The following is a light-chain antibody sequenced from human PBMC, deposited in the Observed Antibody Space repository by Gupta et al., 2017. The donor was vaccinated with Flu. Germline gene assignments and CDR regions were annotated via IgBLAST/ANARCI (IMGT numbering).Light chain of an antibody. CDR2: GPS. V-gene: IGKV3-20*01. CDR1: QSVSSSY. Sequence: EIVLTQSPGTLSLSPGERATLSCRASQSVSSSYLAWYQQKPGQAPRLLTYGPSSRATGIPDRSSASGPGTAFTLTISRLKLKNFPVYYFRRDGTSGLTFGDGTNADIK. J-gene: IGKJ3*01. CDR3: RRDGTSGLT.